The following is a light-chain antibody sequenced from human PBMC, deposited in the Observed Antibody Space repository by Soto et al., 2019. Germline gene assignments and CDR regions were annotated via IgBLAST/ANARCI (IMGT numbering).Light chain of an antibody. CDR3: SSYTRSSTLV. J-gene: IGLJ2*01. V-gene: IGLV2-14*01. CDR2: EVS. Sequence: QSVLTQPASVSGSPGQSITISCTGSSSDVGGYNYVSWYQQHPDKAPKPMIYEVSNRPAGISNRFSGSKSGNTASLTRSGLQDEDEVDYYCSSYTRSSTLVFGGGTKLTV. CDR1: SSDVGGYNY.